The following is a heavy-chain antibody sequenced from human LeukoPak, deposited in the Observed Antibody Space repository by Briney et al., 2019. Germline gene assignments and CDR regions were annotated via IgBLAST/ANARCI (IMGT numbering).Heavy chain of an antibody. CDR3: AKSAYYYDSSGYPLDY. J-gene: IGHJ4*02. CDR2: ISGSGGST. D-gene: IGHD3-22*01. CDR1: GFTFSSYA. Sequence: RGSLRLSCAASGFTFSSYAMSWVRQAPGKGLEWVSAISGSGGSTYYADSVKGRFTISRDNSKNTLYLQMNSLRAEDTAVYYCAKSAYYYDSSGYPLDYWGQGTLVTVSS. V-gene: IGHV3-23*01.